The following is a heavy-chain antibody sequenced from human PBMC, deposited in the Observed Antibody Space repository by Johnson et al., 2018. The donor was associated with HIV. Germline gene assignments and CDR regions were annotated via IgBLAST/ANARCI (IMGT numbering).Heavy chain of an antibody. J-gene: IGHJ3*02. D-gene: IGHD5-24*01. CDR1: GFTVSSNY. CDR3: AIYWGRWLQWDDAFDI. CDR2: IYSGGRT. Sequence: VQLVESGGGLVQPGGSLRLSCAASGFTVSSNYMSWVRQAPGKGLEWVSVIYSGGRTYYADSVKGRFTISRDNSKNTLYLQMNSLRAEDTAVYYCAIYWGRWLQWDDAFDIWGQGKMVTVSS. V-gene: IGHV3-66*01.